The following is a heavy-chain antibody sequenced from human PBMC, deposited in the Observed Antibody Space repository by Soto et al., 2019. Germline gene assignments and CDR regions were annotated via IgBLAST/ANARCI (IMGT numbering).Heavy chain of an antibody. V-gene: IGHV3-23*01. CDR1: GFTFSSYA. Sequence: GGSLRLSCAASGFTFSSYAMIWVRQAPGKGLEWVSAISGSGGSTYYADSVKGRFTISRDNSKNTLYLQMNSLRAEDTAVYYCAKGGYSSSWYDYWGQGTLVTVSS. D-gene: IGHD6-13*01. CDR3: AKGGYSSSWYDY. J-gene: IGHJ4*02. CDR2: ISGSGGST.